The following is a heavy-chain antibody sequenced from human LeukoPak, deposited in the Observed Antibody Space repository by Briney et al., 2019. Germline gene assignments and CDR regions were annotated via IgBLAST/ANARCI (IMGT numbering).Heavy chain of an antibody. V-gene: IGHV3-23*01. CDR1: GFTFSSYA. CDR3: AKDAPPGSSSLYYYYYYMDV. CDR2: ISGSGGST. J-gene: IGHJ6*03. Sequence: PGGSLRLSCAASGFTFSSYAMSWVRQAPGKGLEWVSAISGSGGSTYYADSVKGRFTISRDNSKNTLYLQMNSLRAEDTAVYYCAKDAPPGSSSLYYYYYYMDVWGKGTTVTVSS. D-gene: IGHD6-6*01.